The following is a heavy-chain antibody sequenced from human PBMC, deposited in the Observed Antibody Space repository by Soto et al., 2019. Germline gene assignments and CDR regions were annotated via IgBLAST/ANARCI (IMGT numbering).Heavy chain of an antibody. CDR1: GFTFSNYG. CDR2: ISDDGVSK. J-gene: IGHJ4*02. Sequence: GGSLRLSCAASGFTFSNYGMHWVRQAPGKGLEWVAVISDDGVSKYYADSVQGRFTISRDNSESVVLLQMNSLRPDDTALYFCARAYYFGSGTSYTLYYWGQGTLVTAPQ. D-gene: IGHD3-10*01. CDR3: ARAYYFGSGTSYTLYY. V-gene: IGHV3-30*03.